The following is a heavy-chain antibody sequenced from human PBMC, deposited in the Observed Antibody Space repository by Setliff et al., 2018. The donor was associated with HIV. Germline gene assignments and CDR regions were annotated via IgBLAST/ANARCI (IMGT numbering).Heavy chain of an antibody. CDR3: AKDTVGGWNYPLDY. CDR2: INSNNGGT. D-gene: IGHD1-7*01. Sequence: ASVKVSCKTSGYTFTAYYIHWVRQAPGQGLEWMGWINSNNGGTKYAQNFQGRVTMTRDTSITTAYMELSSLISDDTAVYYCAKDTVGGWNYPLDYWGQGTLVTVSS. J-gene: IGHJ4*02. CDR1: GYTFTAYY. V-gene: IGHV1-2*02.